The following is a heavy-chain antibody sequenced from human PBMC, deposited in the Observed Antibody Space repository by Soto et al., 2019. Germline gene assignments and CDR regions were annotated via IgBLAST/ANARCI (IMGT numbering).Heavy chain of an antibody. J-gene: IGHJ4*02. Sequence: ASVKVSCKASDKTFLSYGISWVRQGPGQGLEWMGWISPYNGNTNYAQKLQGSVTMTTDTSTSTAYMELRSLRSDDTAVYYCARLDYYDSSGYYYDYWGQGTLVTVS. D-gene: IGHD3-22*01. V-gene: IGHV1-18*01. CDR3: ARLDYYDSSGYYYDY. CDR1: DKTFLSYG. CDR2: ISPYNGNT.